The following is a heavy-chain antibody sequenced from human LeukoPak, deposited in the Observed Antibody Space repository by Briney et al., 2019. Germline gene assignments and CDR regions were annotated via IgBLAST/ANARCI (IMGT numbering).Heavy chain of an antibody. CDR3: ARDPETSGHFSWFDP. J-gene: IGHJ5*02. V-gene: IGHV3-33*01. CDR2: IWNHGKHK. D-gene: IGHD1-26*01. CDR1: GFPFSIQG. Sequence: GTSLRLSCAASGFPFSIQGMHWVRKATGKGVEWMAGIWNHGKHKLYADSEKGRFNIYRDHSNNALSLHMNSLRADDTGVYYCARDPETSGHFSWFDPWGQGTLVTVSS.